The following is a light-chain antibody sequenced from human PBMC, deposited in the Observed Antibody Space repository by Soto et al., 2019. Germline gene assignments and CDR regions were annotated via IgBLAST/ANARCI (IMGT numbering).Light chain of an antibody. V-gene: IGKV3-20*01. J-gene: IGKJ2*01. CDR1: QTVGIT. CDR3: QQYGSSPET. Sequence: IVLTQSPATLSLSPGERASLSCRASQTVGITLAWYQQRPGQAPRLLIYDASSRAAGIPARFSGGGSGTDFTLTISRLEPEDFALYYCQQYGSSPETFGQGTKLEI. CDR2: DAS.